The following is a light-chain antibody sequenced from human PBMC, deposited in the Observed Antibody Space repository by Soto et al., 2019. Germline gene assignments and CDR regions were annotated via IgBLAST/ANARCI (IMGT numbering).Light chain of an antibody. J-gene: IGLJ2*01. Sequence: SYELTQPLSVSVALGQTARITCGGNNIGSKNVHWYQQKPGQAPVLVIYRESNRPSGIPERFSGSNSGNTATLTISRAQAGDEADYYCQVWDSSTDVVFGGGTKVTVL. CDR3: QVWDSSTDVV. CDR1: NIGSKN. V-gene: IGLV3-9*01. CDR2: RES.